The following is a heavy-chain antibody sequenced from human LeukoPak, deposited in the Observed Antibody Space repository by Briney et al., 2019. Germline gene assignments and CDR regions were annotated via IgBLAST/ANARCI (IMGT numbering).Heavy chain of an antibody. V-gene: IGHV3-30*02. CDR3: AKDEVVPGYYYTDV. D-gene: IGHD2-2*01. J-gene: IGHJ6*03. Sequence: GGSLRLSCAASGSTFSNYGIHWVRQAPGKGLEWVTFIRYDGSNQYYADSVKGRFTLSRDNSKNTLYLQMNSLRAEDTAVYYCAKDEVVPGYYYTDVWGRGTTVTISS. CDR2: IRYDGSNQ. CDR1: GSTFSNYG.